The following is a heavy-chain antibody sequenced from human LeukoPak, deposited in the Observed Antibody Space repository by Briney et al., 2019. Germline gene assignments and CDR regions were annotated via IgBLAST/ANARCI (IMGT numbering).Heavy chain of an antibody. CDR2: IYYSGST. J-gene: IGHJ3*02. D-gene: IGHD3-22*01. V-gene: IGHV4-59*08. Sequence: SGTLSLTCGVSGGSITSTNYWTWVRQPPGKGLEWIGYIYYSGSTKYNPSLKSRVTMSEDTSKNQFSLRLSSVTAADTAVYYCARHSSGYYGNTFDIWGQGTMVTVSS. CDR3: ARHSSGYYGNTFDI. CDR1: GGSITSTNY.